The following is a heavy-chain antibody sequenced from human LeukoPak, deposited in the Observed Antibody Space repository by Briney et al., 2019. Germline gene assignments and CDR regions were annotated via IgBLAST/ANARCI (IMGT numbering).Heavy chain of an antibody. CDR2: IYYSGST. J-gene: IGHJ5*02. CDR3: ARRIAVAASTWFDP. Sequence: KPSETLSLTCTVSGGSISSYYWSWIRQPPGKGLEWIGYIYYSGSTNYNPSLKSRVTISVDTSKNQFSLKLSSVTAADTAVYYCARRIAVAASTWFDPWGQGALVTVSS. V-gene: IGHV4-59*01. D-gene: IGHD6-19*01. CDR1: GGSISSYY.